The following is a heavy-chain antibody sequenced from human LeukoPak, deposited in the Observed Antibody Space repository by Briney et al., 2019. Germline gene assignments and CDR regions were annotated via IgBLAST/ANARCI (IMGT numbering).Heavy chain of an antibody. CDR3: ARVFPIAAAGANWYFDL. CDR2: ISYDGSNK. V-gene: IGHV3-30-3*01. Sequence: GGPLRLSCAASGFTFSSYAMHWVRQAPGKGLEWVAVISYDGSNKYYADSVKGRFTISRDNSKNTLYLQMNSLRAEDTAVYYCARVFPIAAAGANWYFDLWGRGTLVTVSS. CDR1: GFTFSSYA. J-gene: IGHJ2*01. D-gene: IGHD6-13*01.